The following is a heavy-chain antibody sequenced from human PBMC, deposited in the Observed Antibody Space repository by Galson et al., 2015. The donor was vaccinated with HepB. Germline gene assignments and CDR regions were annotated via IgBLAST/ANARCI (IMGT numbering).Heavy chain of an antibody. J-gene: IGHJ4*02. V-gene: IGHV3-23*01. D-gene: IGHD3-10*01. CDR2: ISDSGGST. CDR3: AGYYYGSGSYYREIDY. Sequence: SLRLSCAASGFTFSNYALTWVRQAPGKGLEWVSTISDSGGSTYYADSVKGRFTISRDNSKNTLYLQMNSLRAEDTAVYYCAGYYYGSGSYYREIDYWGQGTLVTVSS. CDR1: GFTFSNYA.